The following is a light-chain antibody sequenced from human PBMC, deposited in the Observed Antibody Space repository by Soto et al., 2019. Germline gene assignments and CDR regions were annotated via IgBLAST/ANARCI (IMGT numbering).Light chain of an antibody. CDR2: DVS. CDR3: SSYSSSSTLCV. CDR1: NSDVGTYNY. Sequence: QSSLTQPASVSGSPGQSITISCTGTNSDVGTYNYVSWYQQHPGEAPKLMIYDVSNRPSGVSNRFSGSKSGNTASLTISGLQAEDEADYYCSSYSSSSTLCVFGTGTKLTVL. J-gene: IGLJ1*01. V-gene: IGLV2-14*01.